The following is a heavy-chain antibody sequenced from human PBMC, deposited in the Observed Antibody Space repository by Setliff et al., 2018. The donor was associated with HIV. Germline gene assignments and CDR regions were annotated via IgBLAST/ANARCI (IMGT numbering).Heavy chain of an antibody. CDR2: ISLYNESK. Sequence: ASVKVSCKTSGFIFNNFGVTWVRQAPGQGLEWMAWISLYNESKYYAQTFLGRVTMSTDASTNTVHLELSSLRADETVRYYCARTQYTTTWPGNYWGQGTLVTVSS. CDR1: GFIFNNFG. D-gene: IGHD1-1*01. J-gene: IGHJ4*02. CDR3: ARTQYTTTWPGNY. V-gene: IGHV1-18*04.